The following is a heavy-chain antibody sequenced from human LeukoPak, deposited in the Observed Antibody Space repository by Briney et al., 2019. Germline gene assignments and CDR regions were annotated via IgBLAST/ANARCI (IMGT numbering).Heavy chain of an antibody. CDR1: GFTFSSYA. CDR2: ISGSGGST. J-gene: IGHJ4*02. CDR3: AKGGYCSTTRCPPDY. D-gene: IGHD2-2*01. V-gene: IGHV3-23*01. Sequence: GGSLRLSCAASGFTFSSYAMSWVRQAPGKGLEWVSAISGSGGSTYYADSVKGRFTISRDNSKNTLYLQMNGLRAEDTAVYHCAKGGYCSTTRCPPDYWGQGTLVTVSS.